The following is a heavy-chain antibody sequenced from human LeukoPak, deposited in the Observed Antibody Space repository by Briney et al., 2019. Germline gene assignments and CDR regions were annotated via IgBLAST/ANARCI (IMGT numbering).Heavy chain of an antibody. V-gene: IGHV1-2*04. J-gene: IGHJ4*02. Sequence: ASVKVSCKASGYTSTGYYMHWVRQAPGQGLEWLGWINPNSGGTNYAQKFQGWVTMTRDTSISTAYMELSRLRSDDTAVYYCARGFDTMVRGVIPFDYWGQGTLVTVSS. CDR2: INPNSGGT. CDR1: GYTSTGYY. CDR3: ARGFDTMVRGVIPFDY. D-gene: IGHD3-10*01.